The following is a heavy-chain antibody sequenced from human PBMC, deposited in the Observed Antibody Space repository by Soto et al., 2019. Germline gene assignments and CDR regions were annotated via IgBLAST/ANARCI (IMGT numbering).Heavy chain of an antibody. CDR2: INPNTSAT. D-gene: IGHD6-25*01. CDR1: GYIFTGYF. Sequence: GASVKVACKASGYIFTGYFIQWLRQAPGQGLEWMGWINPNTSATNYAQKFQGRVNMTRDTSLGAAYMELTSLRPDDTALYSCPRLTWGSDHYYGMDVWGKRHTVTVSS. CDR3: PRLTWGSDHYYGMDV. J-gene: IGHJ6*04. V-gene: IGHV1-2*02.